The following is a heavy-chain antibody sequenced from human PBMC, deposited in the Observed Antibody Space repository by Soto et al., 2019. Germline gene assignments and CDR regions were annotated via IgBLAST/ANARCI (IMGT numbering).Heavy chain of an antibody. V-gene: IGHV3-15*07. CDR1: GFTFSNAW. Sequence: GGSLRLSCAASGFTFSNAWMNWVRQAPGKGLEWVGRIKSKTDGGTTDYAAPVKGRFTISRDDSKNTLYLQMNSLKTEDTAVYYCTAEQWLVPRNYFDYWGQGTPVTVSS. CDR2: IKSKTDGGTT. D-gene: IGHD6-19*01. J-gene: IGHJ4*02. CDR3: TAEQWLVPRNYFDY.